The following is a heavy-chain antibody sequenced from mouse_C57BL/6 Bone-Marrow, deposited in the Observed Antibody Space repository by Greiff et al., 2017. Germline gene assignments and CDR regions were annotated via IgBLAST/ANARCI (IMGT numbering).Heavy chain of an antibody. J-gene: IGHJ4*01. V-gene: IGHV1-78*01. CDR1: GYTFTDHT. CDR3: ARPHYYGSSPYAMNY. Sequence: QVQLQQSDAELVKPGASVKISCKVSGYTFTDHTIHWMKQRPEQGLEWIGYIYPRDGSTKYNEKFKGKATLTADKSSSTAYMQLNSLTSEDSAVYFCARPHYYGSSPYAMNYWGQGTSVTVSS. D-gene: IGHD1-1*01. CDR2: IYPRDGST.